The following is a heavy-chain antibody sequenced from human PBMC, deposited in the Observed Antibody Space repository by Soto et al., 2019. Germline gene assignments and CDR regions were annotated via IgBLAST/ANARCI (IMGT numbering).Heavy chain of an antibody. V-gene: IGHV2-5*02. CDR3: AHRRGFGELLY. D-gene: IGHD3-10*01. CDR2: IYGDDNN. CDR1: GFSLRSSGVG. Sequence: QITLKESGPTLVKPTQTLTLTCTFSGFSLRSSGVGVGWIRQPPGKALEWLALIYGDDNNRYSPSLKNRLTTTKDTYKTQVVLTMTDMDPMDTATYYCAHRRGFGELLYWCQGPVVTVSS. J-gene: IGHJ4*02.